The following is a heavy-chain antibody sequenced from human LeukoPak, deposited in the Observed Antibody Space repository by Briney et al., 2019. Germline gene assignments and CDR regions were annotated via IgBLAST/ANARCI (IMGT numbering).Heavy chain of an antibody. CDR3: AREVGYCSSTSCYTGFDY. Sequence: SQTLSLTCTVSGGSISSGSYYWSWIRQPAGKGLEWIGRIYTSGSTNYNPSLKSRVTISVDTSKNQFSLKLSSVTAADTAVYYCAREVGYCSSTSCYTGFDYWGQGTLVTVSS. D-gene: IGHD2-2*02. CDR2: IYTSGST. CDR1: GGSISSGSYY. V-gene: IGHV4-61*02. J-gene: IGHJ4*02.